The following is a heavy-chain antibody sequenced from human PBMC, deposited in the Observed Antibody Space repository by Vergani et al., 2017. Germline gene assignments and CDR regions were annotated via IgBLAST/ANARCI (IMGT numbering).Heavy chain of an antibody. CDR1: GGSISSYY. J-gene: IGHJ3*02. CDR2: IYYSGST. D-gene: IGHD3-10*01. CDR3: ARRVTAYAFDI. Sequence: QVQLQESGPGLVKPSETLSLTCTVSGGSISSYYWSWIRQPPGKGLEWIGYIYYSGSTNYNPSLKSRVTISVDTSKNQFSLKLSSVTAADTAVYYCARRVTAYAFDIWGQGTMVTVSS. V-gene: IGHV4-59*12.